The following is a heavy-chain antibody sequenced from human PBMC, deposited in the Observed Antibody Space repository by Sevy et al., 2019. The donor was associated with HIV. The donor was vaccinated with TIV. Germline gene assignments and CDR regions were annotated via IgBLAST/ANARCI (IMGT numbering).Heavy chain of an antibody. CDR1: GFTFSTHA. V-gene: IGHV3-23*01. CDR3: TRYALTSRTWFDP. CDR2: LGSGGVTT. J-gene: IGHJ5*02. Sequence: GGSLRLSCTASGFTFSTHAAHWVRQAPGKGLEWVSTLGSGGVTTYYADSVRGRFTISRDISKNTLFLQMNSLRADDTAVYYCTRYALTSRTWFDPWGQGTLVTVSS. D-gene: IGHD7-27*01.